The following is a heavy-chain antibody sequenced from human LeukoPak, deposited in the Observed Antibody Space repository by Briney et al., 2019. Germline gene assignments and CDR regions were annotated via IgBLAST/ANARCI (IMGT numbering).Heavy chain of an antibody. CDR3: ARDPEVGYCSGGSCYGQGY. CDR1: GGTFSSYA. CDR2: IIPNFGTA. J-gene: IGHJ4*02. D-gene: IGHD2-15*01. V-gene: IGHV1-69*05. Sequence: ASVKVSCKASGGTFSSYAISWVRQAPGQGLEWMGRIIPNFGTANYAQKFQGRVTITTDESTSTAYMELSSLRSEDTAVYYCARDPEVGYCSGGSCYGQGYWGQGTLVTVSS.